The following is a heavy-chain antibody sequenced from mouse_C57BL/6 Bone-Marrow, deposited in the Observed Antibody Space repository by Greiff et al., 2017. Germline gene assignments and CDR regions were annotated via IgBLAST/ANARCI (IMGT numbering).Heavy chain of an antibody. J-gene: IGHJ4*01. V-gene: IGHV5-4*01. CDR3: ARDRGDYGRGGGAMDY. Sequence: EVMLVESGGGLVKPGGSLKLSCAASGFTFSSYAMSWVRQTPEKRLEWVATISDGGSYTYYPDNVKGRFTISRDNAKNNLYLQMSHLKSEDTAMYYCARDRGDYGRGGGAMDYWGQGTSVTVSS. D-gene: IGHD2-4*01. CDR1: GFTFSSYA. CDR2: ISDGGSYT.